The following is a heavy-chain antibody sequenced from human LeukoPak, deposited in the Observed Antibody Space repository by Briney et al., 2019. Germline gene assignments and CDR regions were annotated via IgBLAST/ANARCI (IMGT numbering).Heavy chain of an antibody. Sequence: PGGSLRLSCVASGFTFSTYGMHWVRQAPGKGLEWLSVISHDGSKQFFADSVKGRFTISRANSDNSLFLQMNSLRIEDTAVYYCARLSFLASFAFDVWGRGTLVAVSS. V-gene: IGHV3-30*19. CDR2: ISHDGSKQ. D-gene: IGHD1-26*01. CDR3: ARLSFLASFAFDV. CDR1: GFTFSTYG. J-gene: IGHJ3*01.